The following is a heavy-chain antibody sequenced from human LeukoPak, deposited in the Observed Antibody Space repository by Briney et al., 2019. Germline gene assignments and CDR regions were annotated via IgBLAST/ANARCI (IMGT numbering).Heavy chain of an antibody. CDR3: ARDDKGVFDY. J-gene: IGHJ4*02. CDR2: IYYSGST. V-gene: IGHV4-39*07. CDR1: GGSISSSSYY. Sequence: SETLSLTCTVSGGSISSSSYYWGWIRQPPGKGLEWIGSIYYSGSTYYNPSLKSRVTISVDTSKNQFSLKLSSVTAADTAVYYCARDDKGVFDYWGQGTLVTVSS.